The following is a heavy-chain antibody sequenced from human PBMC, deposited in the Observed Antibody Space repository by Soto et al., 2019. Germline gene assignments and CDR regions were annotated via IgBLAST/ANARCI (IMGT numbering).Heavy chain of an antibody. J-gene: IGHJ6*03. CDR1: GFTFSNAW. V-gene: IGHV3-15*01. CDR2: IKSKTDGGTT. Sequence: PGGSLRLSCAASGFTFSNAWMSWVRQAPGKGLEWVGRIKSKTDGGTTDYAAPVKGRFTISRDDSKNTLYLQMNSLKTEDTAVYYCTTRDRYSSGLGYYYYYYMDVWGKGTTVTVSS. CDR3: TTRDRYSSGLGYYYYYYMDV. D-gene: IGHD6-19*01.